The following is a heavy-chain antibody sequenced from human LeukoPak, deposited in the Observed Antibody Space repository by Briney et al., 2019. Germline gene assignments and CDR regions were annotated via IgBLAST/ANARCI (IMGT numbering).Heavy chain of an antibody. CDR3: ARFYYYGSGSYSGVDY. CDR1: GFTFSSYA. V-gene: IGHV3-30-3*01. J-gene: IGHJ4*02. Sequence: GRSLRLSCAASGFTFSSYAMHWVRQAPGKGLEWVAVISYDGSNKYYADSVKGRFTISRDNSKNTLYLQMNSLGAEDTAVYYCARFYYYGSGSYSGVDYWGQGTLVTVSS. CDR2: ISYDGSNK. D-gene: IGHD3-10*01.